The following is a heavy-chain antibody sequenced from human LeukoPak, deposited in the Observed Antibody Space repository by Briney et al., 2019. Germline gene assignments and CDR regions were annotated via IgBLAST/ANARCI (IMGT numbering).Heavy chain of an antibody. CDR1: GGTFSRYT. CDR2: IIPMFGRA. Sequence: ASVKVSCKASGGTFSRYTISWVRQAPGQRLEWMGGIIPMFGRANYAQKFQGRLTITADESSTTAYMELSGLRSEDTAVYYCATDASIYDSRGYYYLWWGQGTLVTVSS. D-gene: IGHD3-22*01. CDR3: ATDASIYDSRGYYYLW. J-gene: IGHJ4*02. V-gene: IGHV1-69*13.